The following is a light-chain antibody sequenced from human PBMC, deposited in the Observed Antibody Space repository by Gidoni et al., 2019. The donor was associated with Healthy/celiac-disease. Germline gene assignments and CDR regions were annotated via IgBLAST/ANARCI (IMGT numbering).Light chain of an antibody. Sequence: HSALTQPASVSRSPGQSITISCTGTSSDVGGYNYVSWYQQHPGKAPKLMIYEVSNRPSGVSNRFSGSKSGNTASLTISGRQAEDEADYYCSSYTSSSTLVVFGGGTKLTVL. CDR3: SSYTSSSTLVV. CDR2: EVS. V-gene: IGLV2-14*01. J-gene: IGLJ2*01. CDR1: SSDVGGYNY.